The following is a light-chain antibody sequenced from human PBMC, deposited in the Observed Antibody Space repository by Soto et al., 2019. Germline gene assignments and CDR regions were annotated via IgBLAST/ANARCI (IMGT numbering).Light chain of an antibody. Sequence: QSALTQPASVSGSPGQSITISCTGTISDVGAYKYVSWYQQYPGKAPKLIIYEVSNRPSGVPIRFSGSMSGNTASLTISGLQTEDEADYYCVSYRTDNTVVFGGGTQLTVL. J-gene: IGLJ2*01. CDR2: EVS. CDR3: VSYRTDNTVV. V-gene: IGLV2-14*01. CDR1: ISDVGAYKY.